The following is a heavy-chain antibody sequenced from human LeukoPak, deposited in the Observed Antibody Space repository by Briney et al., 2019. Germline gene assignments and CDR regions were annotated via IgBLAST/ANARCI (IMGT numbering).Heavy chain of an antibody. CDR1: GFTFSSYG. D-gene: IGHD2-2*01. V-gene: IGHV3-30*02. Sequence: GGSLRLSCAASGFTFSSYGMHWVRQAPGKGLEWVAFIRYDGSNKYYADSVKGRFTISRDNSKNTLYLQMNSLRAEDTAVYYCAKDRVDELIVVVPAAIGYWGQGTLVTVSS. CDR3: AKDRVDELIVVVPAAIGY. J-gene: IGHJ4*02. CDR2: IRYDGSNK.